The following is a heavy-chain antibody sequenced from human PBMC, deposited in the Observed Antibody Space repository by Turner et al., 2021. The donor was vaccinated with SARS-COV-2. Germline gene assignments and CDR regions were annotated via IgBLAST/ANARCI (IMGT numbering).Heavy chain of an antibody. J-gene: IGHJ4*02. CDR1: GGSIRSSSYY. D-gene: IGHD4-17*01. Sequence: LQLQESGPGLVKPSETLSLTCAVSGGSIRSSSYYWGWIRQSPGKGLEWIGSIYYSGNTYYSPFLKSRVTISVDTSKNQFSLKLNSVTAADTAVYYCARHSSMTTVPFDYWGQGTLVTVSS. CDR2: IYYSGNT. V-gene: IGHV4-39*01. CDR3: ARHSSMTTVPFDY.